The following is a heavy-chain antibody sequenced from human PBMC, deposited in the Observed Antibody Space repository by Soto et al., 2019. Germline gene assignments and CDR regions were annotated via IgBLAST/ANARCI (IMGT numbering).Heavy chain of an antibody. V-gene: IGHV4-61*01. D-gene: IGHD5-12*01. J-gene: IGHJ6*02. CDR2: FYDSGST. CDR1: GGSVSSGSFY. CDR3: AASAPPATNYYYAMDV. Sequence: SETLYLTCTDSGGSVSSGSFYWSWIRRPPGKGLEWIGYFYDSGSTNYNPSLRSRVTMSVDTSKNQFSLKLSSVTAADTAVYYCAASAPPATNYYYAMDVWGQGTTVTVSS.